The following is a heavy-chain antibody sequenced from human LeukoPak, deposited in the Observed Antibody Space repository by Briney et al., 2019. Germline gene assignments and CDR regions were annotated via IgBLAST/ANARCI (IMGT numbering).Heavy chain of an antibody. Sequence: GGSLRLSCAASGFIFGNAWMSWVRQVPGRGLEWIGHIKRKSDGGTTDYAAPAKGRSTISRDDSKNTLHLQINSLKTEDTAVYYCATEGTFYGYHSFDVWGPGTLVTVSS. J-gene: IGHJ3*01. V-gene: IGHV3-15*01. CDR2: IKRKSDGGTT. CDR1: GFIFGNAW. D-gene: IGHD2/OR15-2a*01. CDR3: ATEGTFYGYHSFDV.